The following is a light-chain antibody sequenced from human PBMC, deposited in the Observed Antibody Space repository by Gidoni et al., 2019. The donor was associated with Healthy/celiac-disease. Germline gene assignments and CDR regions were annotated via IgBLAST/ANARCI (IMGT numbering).Light chain of an antibody. CDR1: SSNIGSNT. V-gene: IGLV1-44*01. CDR2: SNN. Sequence: QSVLTQPPSASGTPGQRVPIACSGSSSNIGSNTVHWYQQLPGTAPKLLIYSNNQRPSWFPDRFSVSKSGTSASLAISGLQSEDEADYYCAAWDDSLNGYVFGTGTKVTVL. CDR3: AAWDDSLNGYV. J-gene: IGLJ1*01.